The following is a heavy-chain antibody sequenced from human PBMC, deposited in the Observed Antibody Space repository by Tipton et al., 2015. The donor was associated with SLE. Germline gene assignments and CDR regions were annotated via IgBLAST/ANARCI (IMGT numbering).Heavy chain of an antibody. CDR3: AKESYSGSPIDY. CDR1: GLTFSSYA. V-gene: IGHV3-23*01. Sequence: SLRLSCAASGLTFSSYAMSWVRQAPGKGLEWVSGISASGGSTFYADSVKGRFTISRDNSKNTLYLQMNSLRAEDTAVYYCAKESYSGSPIDYWGQGTLVTVSS. D-gene: IGHD1-26*01. J-gene: IGHJ4*02. CDR2: ISASGGST.